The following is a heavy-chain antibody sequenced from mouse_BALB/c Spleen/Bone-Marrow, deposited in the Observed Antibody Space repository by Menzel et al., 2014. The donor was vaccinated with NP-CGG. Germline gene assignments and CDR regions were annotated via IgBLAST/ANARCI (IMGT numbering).Heavy chain of an antibody. CDR2: INPSSGYT. Sequence: VKLVESGAELARPGASVKMSCKASGYTFTTYTMHWVKQRPGQGLEWIGYINPSSGYTNYNQKFKDKATLTADKSSSTAYMQLSSPTSEDSAVYFCAKRDIYYGYDGSAMDYWGQGTSVTVSS. D-gene: IGHD2-2*01. V-gene: IGHV1-4*01. J-gene: IGHJ4*01. CDR3: AKRDIYYGYDGSAMDY. CDR1: GYTFTTYT.